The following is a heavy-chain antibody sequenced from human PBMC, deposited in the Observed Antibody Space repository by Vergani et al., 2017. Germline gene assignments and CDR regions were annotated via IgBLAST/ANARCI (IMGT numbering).Heavy chain of an antibody. Sequence: QVQLVESGGGVVQPGRSLRLSCAASGFTFSSYGMHWVRQAPGKGLGWVAVIWYDGSNKYYADSVKGRFTISRDNSKNTLYLQMNSLRAEDTAVYYCAIRPTIPTTTWGQGTLVTVSS. CDR1: GFTFSSYG. J-gene: IGHJ5*02. V-gene: IGHV3-33*01. D-gene: IGHD5-12*01. CDR2: IWYDGSNK. CDR3: AIRPTIPTTT.